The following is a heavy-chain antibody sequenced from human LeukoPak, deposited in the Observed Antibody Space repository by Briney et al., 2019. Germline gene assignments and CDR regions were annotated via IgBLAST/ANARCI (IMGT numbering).Heavy chain of an antibody. Sequence: GGSLRLSCAASGFTFSNYAMSWVRQAPGKGLEWVSAIGVNTYYTDSVKGRFTISRDNSKNTLYLQMNSLRAEDTAVYYCARVLDSVTPVYYYYGMDVWGQGTMVTVSS. CDR3: ARVLDSVTPVYYYYGMDV. CDR2: IGVNT. D-gene: IGHD3/OR15-3a*01. J-gene: IGHJ6*02. V-gene: IGHV3-23*01. CDR1: GFTFSNYA.